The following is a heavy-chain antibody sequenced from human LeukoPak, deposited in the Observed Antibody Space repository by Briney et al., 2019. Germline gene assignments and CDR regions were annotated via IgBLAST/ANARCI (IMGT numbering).Heavy chain of an antibody. J-gene: IGHJ4*02. Sequence: GGSLRLSCAASGFTFSSYAMSWVRQAPGKGLEWVSAISSSGGSTYYADSVKGRFTISRDNSKNTLYLQMNSLRAEDTAVYHCARRAAAGMGGFDYWGQGTLVTVSS. D-gene: IGHD6-13*01. CDR2: ISSSGGST. CDR1: GFTFSSYA. CDR3: ARRAAAGMGGFDY. V-gene: IGHV3-23*01.